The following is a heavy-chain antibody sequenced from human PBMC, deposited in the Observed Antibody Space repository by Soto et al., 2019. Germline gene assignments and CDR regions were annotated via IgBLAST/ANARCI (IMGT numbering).Heavy chain of an antibody. CDR1: GGSVSSGSYY. V-gene: IGHV4-61*01. CDR2: IDYSGST. J-gene: IGHJ4*02. CDR3: ARESLRYSSGWSNY. D-gene: IGHD6-19*01. Sequence: QVQLQESGPGLVKPSETLSLTCTVSGGSVSSGSYYWRWIRQPPGKGLEWVGYIDYSGSTNYNPSLKSRVTIVVDTSKNQFSRKVSSVTAADTAVYYCARESLRYSSGWSNYWGQGTLITVSS.